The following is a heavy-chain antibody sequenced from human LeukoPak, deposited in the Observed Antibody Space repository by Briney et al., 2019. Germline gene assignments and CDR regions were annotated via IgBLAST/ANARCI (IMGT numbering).Heavy chain of an antibody. CDR1: GFTFSFTA. CDR3: VSFYETY. J-gene: IGHJ4*02. V-gene: IGHV3-74*01. D-gene: IGHD2/OR15-2a*01. Sequence: PGGSLRLSCAASGFTFSFTAMTWVRQTPGKGLVWVSHINSDGSWTSYADSVKGRFTISKDNAKNTVYLQMNNLRAEDTAVYYCVSFYETYWGRGTLVTVSS. CDR2: INSDGSWT.